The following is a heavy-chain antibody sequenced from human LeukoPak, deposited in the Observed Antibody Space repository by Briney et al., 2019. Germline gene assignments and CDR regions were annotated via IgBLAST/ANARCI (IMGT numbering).Heavy chain of an antibody. CDR2: IYYSGST. V-gene: IGHV4-39*01. CDR3: ARHYFESGGFYQPPGY. D-gene: IGHD3-22*01. Sequence: PSETLSLTCTVSGGSISSSTYYWGWVRQPPGKGLEWIGSIYYSGSTYYNPSLQSRVTISVDTSRNQFSLKLSSVTAADTAVYYCARHYFESGGFYQPPGYWGQGTLVTVSS. J-gene: IGHJ4*02. CDR1: GGSISSSTYY.